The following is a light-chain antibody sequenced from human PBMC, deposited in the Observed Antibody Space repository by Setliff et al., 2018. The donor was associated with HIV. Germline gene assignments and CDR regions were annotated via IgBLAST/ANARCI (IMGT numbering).Light chain of an antibody. V-gene: IGLV2-14*03. CDR2: DVS. CDR3: SSYTSNSTKV. CDR1: SGDVGGYNY. J-gene: IGLJ2*01. Sequence: QSALTQPASVSGSPGQSITISCTGTSGDVGGYNYVSWYQQHPGKAPKLMIYDVSNRPSGVSNRFSGSKSGNTASLTISGLQAEDEADYYCSSYTSNSTKVFGGGTK.